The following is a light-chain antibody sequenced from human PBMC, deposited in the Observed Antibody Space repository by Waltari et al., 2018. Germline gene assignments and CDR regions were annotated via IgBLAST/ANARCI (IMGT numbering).Light chain of an antibody. J-gene: IGLJ1*01. CDR1: SSDVGSSTY. V-gene: IGLV2-14*01. CDR3: SSYTSSSTIYV. Sequence: QSALTQPASVSGSPGQSITISCTGTSSDVGSSTYVSWYQQHPGKAPKVMIYEVSNRPPGVSHRFSGSKSGNTASLTISGLQAEDEADYYCSSYTSSSTIYVFGTGTKVTVL. CDR2: EVS.